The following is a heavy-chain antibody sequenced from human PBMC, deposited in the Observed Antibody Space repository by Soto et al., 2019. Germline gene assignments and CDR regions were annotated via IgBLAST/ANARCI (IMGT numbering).Heavy chain of an antibody. J-gene: IGHJ6*02. V-gene: IGHV1-69*12. CDR3: ASIVTALYGDYAEDYYGMDV. CDR1: GGTFSSYA. D-gene: IGHD4-17*01. Sequence: QAQLVQSGAEVKKPGSSVKVSCKASGGTFSSYAISWVRQAPGQGLERMGGIIPIFGTANYAQKFQGRVTITADESTSTAYMELSSLRSEDTAVYYCASIVTALYGDYAEDYYGMDVWGQGTTVTVSS. CDR2: IIPIFGTA.